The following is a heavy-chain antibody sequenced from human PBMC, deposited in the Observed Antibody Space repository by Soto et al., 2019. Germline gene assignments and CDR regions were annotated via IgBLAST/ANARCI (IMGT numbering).Heavy chain of an antibody. CDR2: ISYDGSNK. Sequence: QVQLVESGGGVVQPGRSLRLSCAASGFTFSSYAMYWVRQAPGKGLEWVAVISYDGSNKYYADSVKGRFTISRDNSKNPLYLPMTSLRAEDTAVYSCARAGCDGGSCYTLVGLRYGMDVWGQGTTVTVSS. CDR3: ARAGCDGGSCYTLVGLRYGMDV. CDR1: GFTFSSYA. V-gene: IGHV3-30-3*01. J-gene: IGHJ6*02. D-gene: IGHD2-15*01.